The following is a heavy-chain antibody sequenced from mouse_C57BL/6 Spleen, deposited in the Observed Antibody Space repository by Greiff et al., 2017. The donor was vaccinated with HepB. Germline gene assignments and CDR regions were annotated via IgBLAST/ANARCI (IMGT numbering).Heavy chain of an antibody. V-gene: IGHV1-15*01. J-gene: IGHJ3*01. Sequence: ESGAELVRPGASVTLSCKASGYTFTDYEMHWVKQTPVHGLEWIGAIDPETGGTAYNQKFKGKAILTADKSSSTAYMELRSLTSEDSAVYYCTRDYGSRSLFAYWGQGTLVTVSA. CDR1: GYTFTDYE. CDR2: IDPETGGT. CDR3: TRDYGSRSLFAY. D-gene: IGHD1-1*01.